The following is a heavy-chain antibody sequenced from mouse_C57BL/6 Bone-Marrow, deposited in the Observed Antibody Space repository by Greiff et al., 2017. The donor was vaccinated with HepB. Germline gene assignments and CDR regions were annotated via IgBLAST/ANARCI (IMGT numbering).Heavy chain of an antibody. CDR2: IDPSDSST. CDR3: SRLREGYYCYAMDY. D-gene: IGHD2-3*01. J-gene: IGHJ4*01. Sequence: VQLQQSGAELVMPGASLKLSCKASGYTFTSYWMHWVKQRPGQGLEWIGEIDPSDSSTNYNQKFKGKSTLTVDKSSSTAYMQLSSLTSEDSAVYYSSRLREGYYCYAMDYWGQGTSVTVSS. V-gene: IGHV1-69*01. CDR1: GYTFTSYW.